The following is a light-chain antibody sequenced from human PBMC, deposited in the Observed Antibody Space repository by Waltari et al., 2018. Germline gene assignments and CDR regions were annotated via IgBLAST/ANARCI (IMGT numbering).Light chain of an antibody. J-gene: IGLJ2*01. CDR1: SSDVGGYNY. CDR3: CSYAGSYHVL. Sequence: QSALTQPRSVSGSPGQSVPISCTGTSSDVGGYNYVSWYQHHPGKAPKLMIFDVTKRPSGVPDRFSGSKSGNTASLTVSGLQAEDEADYYCCSYAGSYHVLFGGGTKLTVL. V-gene: IGLV2-11*01. CDR2: DVT.